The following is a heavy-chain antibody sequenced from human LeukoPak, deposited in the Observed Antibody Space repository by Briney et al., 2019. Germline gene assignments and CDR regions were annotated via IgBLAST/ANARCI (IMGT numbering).Heavy chain of an antibody. CDR2: ISAYNGNT. D-gene: IGHD2-2*02. CDR3: VISFPGYTSSPNWFDP. V-gene: IGHV1-18*01. Sequence: ASVKVSCKASGYTFTSYGISWVRQAPGQGLEWMGWISAYNGNTNYAQKLQGRVTMTTDTSTSTAYMELRSLRSDDTALYYCVISFPGYTSSPNWFDPWGQGTLVTVS. CDR1: GYTFTSYG. J-gene: IGHJ5*02.